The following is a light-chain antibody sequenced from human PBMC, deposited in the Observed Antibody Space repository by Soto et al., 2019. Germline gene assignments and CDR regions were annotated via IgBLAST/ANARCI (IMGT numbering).Light chain of an antibody. Sequence: EVVMTQSPASLSASPGERATLSCRASQNIRSSLAWYQQRTGQAPRLLIYDASTRATGIPPRFSGGGSGTEFTVTISSLQSEDFAIFYCQQYDIWPPYTFGQGTKVEF. CDR2: DAS. J-gene: IGKJ2*01. V-gene: IGKV3-15*01. CDR1: QNIRSS. CDR3: QQYDIWPPYT.